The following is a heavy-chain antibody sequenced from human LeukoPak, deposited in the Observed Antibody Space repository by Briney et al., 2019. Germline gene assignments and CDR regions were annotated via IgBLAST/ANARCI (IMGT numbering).Heavy chain of an antibody. CDR2: ISYDGSNE. V-gene: IGHV3-30*04. Sequence: GGSLRLSCAASGFTFSSYVMHWVRQAPGKGLEWVAIISYDGSNEYYADSVKGRFTISRDNSKNTLYLQMNSLRAEDTAVYYCARAPPPDYDYVWGSYRYSLVAYMDVRGKGTTVTVSS. CDR3: ARAPPPDYDYVWGSYRYSLVAYMDV. CDR1: GFTFSSYV. D-gene: IGHD3-16*02. J-gene: IGHJ6*03.